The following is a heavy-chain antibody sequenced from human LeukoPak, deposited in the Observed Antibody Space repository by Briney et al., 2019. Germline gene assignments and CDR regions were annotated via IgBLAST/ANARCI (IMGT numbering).Heavy chain of an antibody. CDR2: IYTSGST. CDR3: ARENSGSYREFDY. V-gene: IGHV4-4*07. Sequence: KSSETLSLTCTVSGGSISSYYWSWIRQPAGKGLEWIGRIYTSGSTNYNASLKSRVSMSVDTSKNQFSLKLSSVTAADTAVFYCARENSGSYREFDYWGQETLVTVSS. J-gene: IGHJ4*02. CDR1: GGSISSYY. D-gene: IGHD1-26*01.